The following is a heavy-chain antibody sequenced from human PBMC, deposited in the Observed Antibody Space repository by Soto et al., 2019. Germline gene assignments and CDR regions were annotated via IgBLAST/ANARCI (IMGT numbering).Heavy chain of an antibody. V-gene: IGHV3-33*01. J-gene: IGHJ5*02. CDR3: ARDVVTAVAGSVNWFDP. D-gene: IGHD6-19*01. Sequence: QVQLVESGGGLVQSGRSLTLSCAAYGFSFRTYGIHWISRAPVKGLEWVAFIRYDGTRKFYANSVKGRSTISKDNSNNILYMQMSGLRAEDTAVYYCARDVVTAVAGSVNWFDPGGQGTLVTVSS. CDR2: IRYDGTRK. CDR1: GFSFRTYG.